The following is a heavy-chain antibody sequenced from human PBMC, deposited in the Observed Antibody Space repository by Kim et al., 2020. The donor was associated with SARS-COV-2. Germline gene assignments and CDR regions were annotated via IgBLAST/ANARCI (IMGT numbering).Heavy chain of an antibody. Sequence: GGSLRLSCAASGFTFSDSPMHWVRQASGKWLEWVGRIRSKANSYATAYAASVRGRFIISRDDSKNTAYLQMNSLKTEDTAVYYCTRIPGTPFAFWDAFDIWGQGKMVTVSS. CDR3: TRIPGTPFAFWDAFDI. CDR2: IRSKANSYAT. D-gene: IGHD1-1*01. V-gene: IGHV3-73*01. CDR1: GFTFSDSP. J-gene: IGHJ3*02.